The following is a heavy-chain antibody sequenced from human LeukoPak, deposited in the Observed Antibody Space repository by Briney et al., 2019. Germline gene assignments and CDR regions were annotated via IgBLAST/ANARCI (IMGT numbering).Heavy chain of an antibody. D-gene: IGHD1-1*01. Sequence: PSVKVSCKASVYTFTSYGVTWVRKSPGQRLGGRGGISAYNGHRNYSQKVQGRVTMTTDISTSTAYLDLRSLKSDDTALYYCARVFAVKNELDYWGQGTLVTVSS. CDR1: VYTFTSYG. V-gene: IGHV1-18*01. CDR2: ISAYNGHR. J-gene: IGHJ4*02. CDR3: ARVFAVKNELDY.